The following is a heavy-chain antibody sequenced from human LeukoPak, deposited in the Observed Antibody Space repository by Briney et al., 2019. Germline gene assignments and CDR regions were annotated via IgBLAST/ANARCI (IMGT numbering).Heavy chain of an antibody. D-gene: IGHD1-20*01. J-gene: IGHJ4*02. CDR2: IIPLIGTA. CDR3: ASPPDAYNWNQLFFDS. CDR1: GDTFSSYA. Sequence: ASVKVSCKASGDTFSSYAFNWVRQAPGQGLEWMGGIIPLIGTASYAQNFQGRVTIATDESTSTAYMELSSLRTEDTAVYYCASPPDAYNWNQLFFDSWGQGTLVTVSS. V-gene: IGHV1-69*05.